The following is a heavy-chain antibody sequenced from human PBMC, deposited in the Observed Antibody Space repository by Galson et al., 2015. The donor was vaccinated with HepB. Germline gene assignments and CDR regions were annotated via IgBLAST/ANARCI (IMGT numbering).Heavy chain of an antibody. CDR2: INHSGST. D-gene: IGHD1-26*01. CDR1: GGSFSGYY. J-gene: IGHJ3*02. V-gene: IGHV4-34*01. CDR3: AREHKGGAFDI. Sequence: SETLSLTCAVYGGSFSGYYWSWIRQPPGKGLEWIGEINHSGSTNYNPSLKSRVTISVDTSKNQFSLKLSSVTAADTAVYYCAREHKGGAFDIWGQGTMVTVSS.